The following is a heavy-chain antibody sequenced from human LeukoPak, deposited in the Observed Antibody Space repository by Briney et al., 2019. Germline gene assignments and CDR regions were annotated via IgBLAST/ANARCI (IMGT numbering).Heavy chain of an antibody. V-gene: IGHV3-23*01. Sequence: GGSVTHSCAASGFTSSSSAMSWVRQTPSKGLEWLSSITGDGVTTYYADSVKGRFTISSDNSQNILFLQMNSLRAEDSASYFCAKERRRVDTSMIRYYFFRSWGQGTADTVSS. D-gene: IGHD3-10*01. J-gene: IGHJ1*01. CDR2: ITGDGVTT. CDR1: GFTSSSSA. CDR3: AKERRRVDTSMIRYYFFRS.